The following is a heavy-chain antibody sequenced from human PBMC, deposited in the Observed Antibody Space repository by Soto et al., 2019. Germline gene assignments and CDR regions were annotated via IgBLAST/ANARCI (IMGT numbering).Heavy chain of an antibody. Sequence: ASVKVSCKASGYTFTSYYMHWVRQAPGQGLEWMGIINPSGGSTSYAQKFQGRVTMTRDTSTSTVYMEPRSLRSEDTAVYYSARARDRTIFGVLIIPLFDPCGQGNLVAVSS. CDR2: INPSGGST. CDR1: GYTFTSYY. V-gene: IGHV1-46*01. CDR3: ARARDRTIFGVLIIPLFDP. D-gene: IGHD3-3*01. J-gene: IGHJ5*02.